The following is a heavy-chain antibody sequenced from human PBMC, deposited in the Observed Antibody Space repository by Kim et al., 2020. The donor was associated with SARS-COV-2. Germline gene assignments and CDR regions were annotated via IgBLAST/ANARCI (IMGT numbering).Heavy chain of an antibody. J-gene: IGHJ4*02. CDR3: AKDLVVINRGYFDY. Sequence: AATVKGRFTISRDTSKNLLYLQMNSLRAEDTAVYYCAKDLVVINRGYFDYWGQGTLVTVSS. D-gene: IGHD3-22*01. V-gene: IGHV3-23*01.